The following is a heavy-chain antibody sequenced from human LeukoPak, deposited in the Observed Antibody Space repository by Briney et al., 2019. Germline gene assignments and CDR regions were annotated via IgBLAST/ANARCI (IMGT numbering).Heavy chain of an antibody. CDR3: ASTRPNFVDY. D-gene: IGHD3-9*01. CDR1: GGSISSSSHY. J-gene: IGHJ4*02. CDR2: IYYSGST. V-gene: IGHV4-39*01. Sequence: TSETLSLTCTVSGGSISSSSHYWGWIRQPPGKGLEWIGSIYYSGSTYYNPSLKSRVTISVDTSKNQFSLKLSSVTAADTAVYYCASTRPNFVDYWGQGTLVTVSS.